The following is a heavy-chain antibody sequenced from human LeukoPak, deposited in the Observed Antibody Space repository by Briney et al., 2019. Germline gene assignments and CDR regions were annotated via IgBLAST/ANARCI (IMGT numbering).Heavy chain of an antibody. V-gene: IGHV1-58*02. CDR3: AAGSGWYSPDY. CDR2: IVVGSGNT. D-gene: IGHD6-19*01. Sequence: SVKVSCKASGFTLTSSPMQWVRRARGQHLEWIGWIVVGSGNTNYAQKFQERVTITRDMSTTTAHMELSSLRSEDTAVYYCAAGSGWYSPDYWGQGTLVTVSS. CDR1: GFTLTSSP. J-gene: IGHJ4*02.